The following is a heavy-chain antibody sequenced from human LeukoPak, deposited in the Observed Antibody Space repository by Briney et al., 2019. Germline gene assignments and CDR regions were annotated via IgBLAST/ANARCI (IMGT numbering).Heavy chain of an antibody. Sequence: SETLSLTCTVYGGSINSYYWGWVRQPAGKGLEWIGRIYTTGTTNYSPSLKSRLTMSLDTSKNQFSLKLRSVTAADTAVYYCGRQWYTASYYFVDYWSQGTLVTVSS. CDR3: GRQWYTASYYFVDY. V-gene: IGHV4-59*10. CDR2: IYTTGTT. J-gene: IGHJ4*02. CDR1: GGSINSYY. D-gene: IGHD3-10*01.